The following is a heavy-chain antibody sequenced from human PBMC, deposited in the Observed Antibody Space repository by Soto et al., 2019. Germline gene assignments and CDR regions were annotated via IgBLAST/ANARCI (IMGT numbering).Heavy chain of an antibody. J-gene: IGHJ3*02. Sequence: ASVKVSCKASGYTFTSYGMSWVRQAPGQGLEWMGWISAYNGNTNYAQKLQGRVTMTTDTSTSTAYMELRSLRSDDTAVYYCARDLFPPDPVYDSSGYYYLGDAFDIWGQGTMVTVSS. CDR1: GYTFTSYG. D-gene: IGHD3-22*01. V-gene: IGHV1-18*01. CDR2: ISAYNGNT. CDR3: ARDLFPPDPVYDSSGYYYLGDAFDI.